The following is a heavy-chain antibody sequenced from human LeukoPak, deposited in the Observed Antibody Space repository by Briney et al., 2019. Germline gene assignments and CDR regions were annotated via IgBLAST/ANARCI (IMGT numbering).Heavy chain of an antibody. CDR1: GFTFSSYE. D-gene: IGHD3-10*01. CDR3: VGGSGSYPLGYYYYYMDV. CDR2: ISSSGSTI. V-gene: IGHV3-48*03. J-gene: IGHJ6*03. Sequence: GGSLRLSCAASGFTFSSYEMNWVRQAPGKGLEWVSYISSSGSTIYYADSVKGRFTISRDNAKNSLYLQMNSLRAEDTAVYYCVGGSGSYPLGYYYYYMDVWGKGTTVTISS.